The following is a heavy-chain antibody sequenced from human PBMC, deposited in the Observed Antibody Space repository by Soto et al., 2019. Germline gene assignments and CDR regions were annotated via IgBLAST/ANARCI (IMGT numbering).Heavy chain of an antibody. CDR1: GGSMTTTY. CDR2: IYYDGST. J-gene: IGHJ4*02. D-gene: IGHD6-19*01. Sequence: TSETRSLTCTVSGGSMTTTYWSWIRQPPGKGLEWIAYIYYDGSTNYNPSLKSRVTISVDTSRNQFSLKLNSVTAADTAVYYCARGGWSIDFWGQGTLVTVSS. V-gene: IGHV4-59*01. CDR3: ARGGWSIDF.